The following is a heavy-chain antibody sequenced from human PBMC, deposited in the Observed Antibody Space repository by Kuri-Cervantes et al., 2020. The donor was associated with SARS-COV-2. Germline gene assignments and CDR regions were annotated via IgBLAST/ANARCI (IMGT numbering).Heavy chain of an antibody. J-gene: IGHJ1*01. V-gene: IGHV1-69*10. CDR3: ARGRPYCSGGSCYPYGFQH. CDR2: IIPMLDIT. CDR1: GGTFRSDT. D-gene: IGHD2-15*01. Sequence: SVKVSCKASGGTFRSDTLNWVRQAPGQGLEWVGGIIPMLDITNYGQKFQGRVTITADESTSTAYMELSSLRSEDTAVYYCARGRPYCSGGSCYPYGFQHWGQGTLVTASS.